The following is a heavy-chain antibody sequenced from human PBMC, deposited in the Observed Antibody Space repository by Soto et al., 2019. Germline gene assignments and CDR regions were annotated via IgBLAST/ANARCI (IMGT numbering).Heavy chain of an antibody. Sequence: QVQLVQSGAEVKKPGSSVKVSCKPSGGTFSSYTINWVRQAPGRGLEWMGGIIPMFGTANYAQKFQGRVTITADESTRTGYMELSGLRSEDTAVYFCVSGEGAARPVVFDYCGQGTLVTVSS. J-gene: IGHJ4*02. V-gene: IGHV1-69*01. CDR1: GGTFSSYT. D-gene: IGHD6-6*01. CDR2: IIPMFGTA. CDR3: VSGEGAARPVVFDY.